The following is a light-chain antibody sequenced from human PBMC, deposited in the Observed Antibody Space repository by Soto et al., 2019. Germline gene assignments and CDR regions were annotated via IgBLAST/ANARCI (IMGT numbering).Light chain of an antibody. J-gene: IGKJ1*01. CDR3: QPRHRTG. CDR2: AAS. Sequence: DIHRTQKPCSRFASGGDRVTITCRASQSISNYLNWYQQKPGKAPNLLIYAASSLQSGVPTRFSGSGSGTDFTLTISRLQPEDFATYFCQPRHRTGFGHGTRVDIK. CDR1: QSISNY. V-gene: IGKV1-39*01.